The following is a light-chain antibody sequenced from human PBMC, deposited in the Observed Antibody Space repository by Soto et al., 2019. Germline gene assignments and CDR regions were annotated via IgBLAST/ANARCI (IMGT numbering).Light chain of an antibody. Sequence: TQSPGTLSAPVGDRVTITCRASQSISNFLAWYQQKPGKVPKLLIYAASTLQSGVPSRFSGSGSGTDSTLTISSLQPEDVATYYCQKCKVAPFTFGGGTTVDIK. CDR1: QSISNF. V-gene: IGKV1-27*01. CDR3: QKCKVAPFT. J-gene: IGKJ4*01. CDR2: AAS.